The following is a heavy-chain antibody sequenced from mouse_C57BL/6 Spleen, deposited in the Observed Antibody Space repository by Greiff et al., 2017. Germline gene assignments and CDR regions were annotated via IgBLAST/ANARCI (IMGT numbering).Heavy chain of an antibody. J-gene: IGHJ4*01. CDR2: IHPNSGST. CDR1: GYTFTSYW. D-gene: IGHD2-4*01. V-gene: IGHV1-64*01. Sequence: QVLLQQSGAELVKPGASVKLSCTASGYTFTSYWMPWVKQRPGQGLEWIGMIHPNSGSTNYNEKFKSKATLTVDTSSSTAYLQLSSLTSEDSAVYYCARDSYDYDRAMDYWGQGTSGTVSS. CDR3: ARDSYDYDRAMDY.